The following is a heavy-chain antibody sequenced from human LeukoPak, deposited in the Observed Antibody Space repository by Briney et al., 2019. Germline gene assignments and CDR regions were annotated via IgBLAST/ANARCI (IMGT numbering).Heavy chain of an antibody. V-gene: IGHV4-39*01. D-gene: IGHD6-6*01. CDR3: ARGSRQLAEAVY. J-gene: IGHJ4*02. CDR1: GGSISSSSYY. Sequence: SQTLSLTCTVSGGSISSSSYYWGWIRQPPGKGLEWIVRIYYSGSTYYNPSLKSRVTRSADTSKNPLSLKLTSVTAADTAVYYCARGSRQLAEAVYWGQGTLVTVSS. CDR2: IYYSGST.